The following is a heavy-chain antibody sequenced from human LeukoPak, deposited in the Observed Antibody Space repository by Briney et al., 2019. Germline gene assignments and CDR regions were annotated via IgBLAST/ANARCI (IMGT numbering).Heavy chain of an antibody. J-gene: IGHJ4*02. CDR3: AREVSEGFDF. CDR2: FGTRSTSI. V-gene: IGHV3-21*01. CDR1: GFIFNNYA. Sequence: PGGSLRLSCAGSGFIFNNYAMHWIRQAPGKGLEWVPSFGTRSTSIYHAGSVKGRFAISRDNAKNSLYLQMNSLRAEDTALYYCAREVSEGFDFWGQGTLVTVSS. D-gene: IGHD3-22*01.